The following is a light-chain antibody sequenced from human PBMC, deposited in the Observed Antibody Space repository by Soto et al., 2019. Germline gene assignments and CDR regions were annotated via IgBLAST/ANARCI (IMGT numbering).Light chain of an antibody. J-gene: IGLJ1*01. CDR3: CSYAGSYV. CDR1: SSDVGSYNL. CDR2: EVS. Sequence: SVLTQPASVSGSPGQSITISCTGTSSDVGSYNLVSWYQQHPGKAPKLMIYEVSKRPSGVSNRFSGSKSGNTASLTISGLQAEDEADNYCCSYAGSYVFGTGTKVTVL. V-gene: IGLV2-23*02.